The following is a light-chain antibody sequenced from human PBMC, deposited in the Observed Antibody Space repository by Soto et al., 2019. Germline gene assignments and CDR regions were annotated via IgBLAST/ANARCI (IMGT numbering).Light chain of an antibody. J-gene: IGKJ2*01. V-gene: IGKV1-39*01. Sequence: DIQMTQSPSSLSASVGDRVIITCRASQSIRSNLNWYQQKPGKAPKLLIHAASTLQSGVPSRFSGSGSGTDFTLTISSLQPEDFATYYCQQSYRTPLTFGQGAKLEIK. CDR2: AAS. CDR1: QSIRSN. CDR3: QQSYRTPLT.